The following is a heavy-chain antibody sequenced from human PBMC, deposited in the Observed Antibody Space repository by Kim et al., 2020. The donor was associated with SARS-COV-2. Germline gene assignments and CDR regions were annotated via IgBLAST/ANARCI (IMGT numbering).Heavy chain of an antibody. CDR2: IYYSGST. J-gene: IGHJ6*02. CDR1: GGSISSGGYY. Sequence: SETLSLTCTVSGGSISSGGYYWSWIRQHPGKGLEWIGYIYYSGSTYYNPSLKSRVTISVDTSKNQFSLKLSSVTAADTAVYYCARDRYGSGSYYRYYYYCGMDVWGQGTTVTVAS. CDR3: ARDRYGSGSYYRYYYYCGMDV. D-gene: IGHD3-10*01. V-gene: IGHV4-31*03.